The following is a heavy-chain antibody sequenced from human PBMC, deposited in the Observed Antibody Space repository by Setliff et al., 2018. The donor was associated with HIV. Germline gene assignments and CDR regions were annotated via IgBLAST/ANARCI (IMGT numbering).Heavy chain of an antibody. CDR1: GYTFSDYG. V-gene: IGHV1-18*01. Sequence: ASVKVSCKASGYTFSDYGISWVRQAPGQGLEWMGWISAHNGRINYAQKFRGRVTMTTDISTNTAYMELRSLRSDDTAVYYCARDYCSSTTCEDYFDYWGQGTLVTVSS. CDR3: ARDYCSSTTCEDYFDY. J-gene: IGHJ4*02. D-gene: IGHD2-2*01. CDR2: ISAHNGRI.